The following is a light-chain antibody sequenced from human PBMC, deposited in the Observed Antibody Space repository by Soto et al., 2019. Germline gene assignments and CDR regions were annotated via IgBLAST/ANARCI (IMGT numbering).Light chain of an antibody. J-gene: IGKJ5*01. V-gene: IGKV3-11*01. CDR2: DAS. CDR1: QSVGSS. CDR3: QQRSIWIT. Sequence: EIVLTQSPATLSLLPGERATLSCRASQSVGSSLAWYQHKAGQAPRLLLYDASNRATAIPARFSGSGSGTVFTITSSSLEHEDFAVYYWQQRSIWITFGQGTRLEIE.